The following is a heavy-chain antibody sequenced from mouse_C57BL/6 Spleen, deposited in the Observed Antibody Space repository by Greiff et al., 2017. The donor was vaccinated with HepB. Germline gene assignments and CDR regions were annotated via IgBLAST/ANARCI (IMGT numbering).Heavy chain of an antibody. CDR2: IWRGGST. CDR1: GFSLTSYG. V-gene: IGHV2-5*01. Sequence: VQLVESGPGLVQPSQSLSITCTVSGFSLTSYGVHWVRQSPGKGLEWLGVIWRGGSTDYNAAFMSRLSITKDNSKSQVFFKMNSLQADDTAIYYCAKRGDYGSSYWYFDVWGTGTTVTVSS. J-gene: IGHJ1*03. D-gene: IGHD1-1*01. CDR3: AKRGDYGSSYWYFDV.